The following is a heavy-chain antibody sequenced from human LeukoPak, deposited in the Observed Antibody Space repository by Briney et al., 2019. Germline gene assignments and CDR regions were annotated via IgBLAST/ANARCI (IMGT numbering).Heavy chain of an antibody. CDR1: GFTFSSYA. J-gene: IGHJ4*02. CDR2: ISGRGGCT. V-gene: IGHV3-23*01. D-gene: IGHD6-13*01. Sequence: GASLRLSCAASGFTFSSYAMSWVRQAPGKGLEWVSAISGRGGCTYYADSVKGRFTISRGNSKNTLYLQMNSLRAEDTAVYYCAKGSAAAGTGEGYWGQGTLVTVSS. CDR3: AKGSAAAGTGEGY.